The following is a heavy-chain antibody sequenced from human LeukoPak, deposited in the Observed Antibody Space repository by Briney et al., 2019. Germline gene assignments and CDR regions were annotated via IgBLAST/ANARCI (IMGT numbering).Heavy chain of an antibody. D-gene: IGHD6-19*01. J-gene: IGHJ5*02. Sequence: KSSETLSLTCTVSGGSISSTTYYWGWIRQPPGKGLEWIGSVYYRGNTYYNPSLKSRVTISEHTSNYQFSLRLSSVTAADTAVYYCAGRGSGLQTGNWFDPWGQGTLVTVSS. CDR1: GGSISSTTYY. CDR2: VYYRGNT. V-gene: IGHV4-39*07. CDR3: AGRGSGLQTGNWFDP.